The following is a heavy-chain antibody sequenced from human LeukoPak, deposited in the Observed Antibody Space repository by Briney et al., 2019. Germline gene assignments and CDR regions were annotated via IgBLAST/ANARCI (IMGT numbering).Heavy chain of an antibody. V-gene: IGHV3-7*01. Sequence: GGSLRLSCTASGFTFTRSWMNWIRQAPGKGVEWVANINPDGDGMRFVDSVKGRFSMSRDNAQSSLHLQMNSLRVEDTAFYYCAAWTDRGYSYWGQGGVVTVSS. CDR1: GFTFTRSW. D-gene: IGHD5-12*01. CDR2: INPDGDGM. CDR3: AAWTDRGYSY. J-gene: IGHJ4*02.